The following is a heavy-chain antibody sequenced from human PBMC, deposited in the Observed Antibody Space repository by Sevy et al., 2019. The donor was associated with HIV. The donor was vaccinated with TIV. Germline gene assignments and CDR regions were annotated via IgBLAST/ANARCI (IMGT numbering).Heavy chain of an antibody. Sequence: GGSLRLSCAASGFTFSSYAMSWVRQAPGKELEWVSAISGSGGSTYYADSVKGRFTISRDNSKNTLYLQMNSLRAEDTAVYYCAKAVGGYSSGWYAGGPSWGQGTLVTVSS. V-gene: IGHV3-23*01. CDR2: ISGSGGST. CDR1: GFTFSSYA. J-gene: IGHJ4*02. D-gene: IGHD6-19*01. CDR3: AKAVGGYSSGWYAGGPS.